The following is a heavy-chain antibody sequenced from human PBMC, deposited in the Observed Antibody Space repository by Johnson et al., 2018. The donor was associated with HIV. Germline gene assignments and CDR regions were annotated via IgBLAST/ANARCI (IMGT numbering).Heavy chain of an antibody. J-gene: IGHJ3*02. V-gene: IGHV3-30*03. D-gene: IGHD6-13*01. CDR1: GFTFSSYG. Sequence: QVQLVESGGGLVQPGGSLRLSCAASGFTFSSYGMHWVRQAPGKGPAWVAVISYDGSNKYYADSVKGRFTISRDNSNNTLFLQMNSLRAEDMAVYYCARDPRGQHPRGAFDIWGQGTMVTVSS. CDR3: ARDPRGQHPRGAFDI. CDR2: ISYDGSNK.